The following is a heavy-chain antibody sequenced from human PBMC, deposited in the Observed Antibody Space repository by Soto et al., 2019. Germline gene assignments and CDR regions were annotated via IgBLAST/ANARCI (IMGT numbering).Heavy chain of an antibody. Sequence: GGSLRLSCAASGFTFSSYWMHWVRQAPGKGLVWVSRINSDGSSTSYADSVKGRFTISRDNAKNTLYLQMNSLRAEDTAVYYSARVDYSDSQHKYFAYWGQGTLVTVSS. CDR2: INSDGSST. J-gene: IGHJ4*02. D-gene: IGHD4-17*01. V-gene: IGHV3-74*01. CDR1: GFTFSSYW. CDR3: ARVDYSDSQHKYFAY.